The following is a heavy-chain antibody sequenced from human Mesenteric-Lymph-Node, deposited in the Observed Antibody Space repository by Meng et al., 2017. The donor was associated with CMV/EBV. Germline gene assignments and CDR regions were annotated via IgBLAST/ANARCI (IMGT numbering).Heavy chain of an antibody. J-gene: IGHJ5*02. CDR1: GFTFGDFS. Sequence: CAASGFTFGDFSMHWVRQAPGKGLEWVADISYDGNNKYYADSVQGRFTISRDNSKNTLFLQLNSLRVEDTAIYYCTREGWTADWFDPWGQGTLVTVSS. CDR3: TREGWTADWFDP. D-gene: IGHD6-13*01. V-gene: IGHV3-30-3*01. CDR2: ISYDGNNK.